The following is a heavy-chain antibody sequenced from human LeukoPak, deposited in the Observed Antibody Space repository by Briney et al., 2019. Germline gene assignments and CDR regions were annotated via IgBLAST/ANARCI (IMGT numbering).Heavy chain of an antibody. V-gene: IGHV3-53*01. CDR1: GFIVRCYY. Sequence: PGGSLRLSCAASGFIVRCYYMSWVGQAPGKGLEWVSVIYGGGSSTSYADSVRGRFTISRDTSKHILYLQMNSLRAEDTAVYYCARARLWPEHPFDFWRQGTMVTVSS. CDR3: ARARLWPEHPFDF. D-gene: IGHD3-16*01. CDR2: IYGGGSST. J-gene: IGHJ3*01.